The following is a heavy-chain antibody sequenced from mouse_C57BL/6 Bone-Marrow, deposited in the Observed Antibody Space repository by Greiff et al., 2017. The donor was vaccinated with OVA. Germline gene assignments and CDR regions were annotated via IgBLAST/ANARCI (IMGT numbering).Heavy chain of an antibody. CDR1: GYTFTDYY. CDR3: ARSRYYPFDY. J-gene: IGHJ2*01. CDR2: INPYNGGT. V-gene: IGHV1-19*01. D-gene: IGHD1-1*01. Sequence: VQLKQSGPVLVKPGASVKMSCKASGYTFTDYYMNWVKPSHGKSLEWIGVINPYNGGTSYNQKFKGKATLTVDKSSSTAYMELNSLTSEDSAVYYCARSRYYPFDYWGQGTTLTVSS.